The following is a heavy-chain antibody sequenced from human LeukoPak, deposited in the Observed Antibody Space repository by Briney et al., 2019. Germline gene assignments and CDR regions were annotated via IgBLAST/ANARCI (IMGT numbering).Heavy chain of an antibody. CDR3: STLVVVADFDY. CDR1: GFTFSGSA. D-gene: IGHD3-22*01. CDR2: IRSKGNSYGT. Sequence: GGSLRLSCAASGFTFSGSAIHWVRQASGKGLEWVGRIRSKGNSYGTAYAASVKGRFTITRDDSKDTAYLQMNSLKTEDTAVYYCSTLVVVADFDYWGQGTLVTVSS. V-gene: IGHV3-73*01. J-gene: IGHJ4*02.